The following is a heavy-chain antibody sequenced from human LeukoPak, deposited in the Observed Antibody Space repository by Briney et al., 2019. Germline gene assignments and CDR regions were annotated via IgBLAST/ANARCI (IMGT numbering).Heavy chain of an antibody. V-gene: IGHV4-31*03. CDR2: IYYSGST. D-gene: IGHD6-13*01. Sequence: SETLSLTCTVSGGSISSGGYYWSWIRQHPGKGLEWIGYIYYSGSTYYNPSLKSRVTISVDTSKNQFSLKLSSVTAADTAVYYCARDAIAAADPDYWGQGTLVTVSS. J-gene: IGHJ4*02. CDR3: ARDAIAAADPDY. CDR1: GGSISSGGYY.